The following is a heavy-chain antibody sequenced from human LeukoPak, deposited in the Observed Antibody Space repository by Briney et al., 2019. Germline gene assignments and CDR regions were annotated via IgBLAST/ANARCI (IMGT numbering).Heavy chain of an antibody. CDR2: ISSSGSTI. CDR3: ARSYDSTLLGAFDI. CDR1: GFTFSDYY. Sequence: PGGSLRLSCAASGFTFSDYYMSWIRQAPGKGLEWVSYISSSGSTIYYADSVKGRFTISRDNAKNSLYLQMNSLRAEDTALYYCARSYDSTLLGAFDIRGQGTMVTVSS. D-gene: IGHD3-22*01. J-gene: IGHJ3*02. V-gene: IGHV3-11*01.